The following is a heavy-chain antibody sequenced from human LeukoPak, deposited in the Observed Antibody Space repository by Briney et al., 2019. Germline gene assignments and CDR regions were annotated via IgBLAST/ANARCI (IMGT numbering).Heavy chain of an antibody. J-gene: IGHJ4*02. Sequence: NPSETLSLTCTVSGGSINGYFWSWMRQPAGKGLEWIGRILTNGNTDYNPSLNSRVTMSMDTSRNQFSLKLRFVSAADTAVYYCARSARVEPGTGYYFDSWGRGTLVTVSS. CDR3: ARSARVEPGTGYYFDS. CDR1: GGSINGYF. CDR2: ILTNGNT. D-gene: IGHD2-15*01. V-gene: IGHV4-4*07.